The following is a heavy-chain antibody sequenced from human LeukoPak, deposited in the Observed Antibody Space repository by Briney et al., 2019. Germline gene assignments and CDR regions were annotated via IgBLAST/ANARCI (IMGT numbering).Heavy chain of an antibody. Sequence: GGSLRLSCAASGFTFSSYWMHWVRQAPGKGLVWVSRINSDGSSTSYADSVKGRFTISRDNAKNTLYLQMNSLRAEDTAVYYCARDQNLYYSSSWYDYWGQGTLVTVSS. D-gene: IGHD6-13*01. CDR1: GFTFSSYW. CDR3: ARDQNLYYSSSWYDY. J-gene: IGHJ4*02. V-gene: IGHV3-74*01. CDR2: INSDGSST.